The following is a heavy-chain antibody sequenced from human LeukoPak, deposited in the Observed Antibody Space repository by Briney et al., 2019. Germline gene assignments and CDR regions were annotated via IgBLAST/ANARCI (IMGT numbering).Heavy chain of an antibody. CDR3: AKEVDSRGWYGYIS. V-gene: IGHV3-23*01. CDR1: GFTFSSYV. D-gene: IGHD6-19*01. CDR2: ITGGGIYT. J-gene: IGHJ5*02. Sequence: GGSLRLSCAASGFTFSSYVMHWVRQAPGKGLEWVSAITGGGIYTYYADSVRGRFTISRDNSVGTLYLQMNSLRAEDTAVYYCAKEVDSRGWYGYISWGQGTLVTVSS.